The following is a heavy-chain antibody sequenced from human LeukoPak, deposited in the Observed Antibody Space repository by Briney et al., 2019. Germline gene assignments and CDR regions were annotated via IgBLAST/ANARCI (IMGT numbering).Heavy chain of an antibody. D-gene: IGHD4-17*01. CDR2: IKQDGSEK. J-gene: IGHJ4*02. V-gene: IGHV3-7*04. CDR1: GFTFSRFW. CDR3: ARDGTFTDYDPDFDI. Sequence: GGSLRLSCAASGFTFSRFWMSWVRQAPGKGLEWVANIKQDGSEKYYVDSVKGRFTISRDNAKNSLYLQMNSLRAEDTAVFYCARDGTFTDYDPDFDIWGQGTLVTVSS.